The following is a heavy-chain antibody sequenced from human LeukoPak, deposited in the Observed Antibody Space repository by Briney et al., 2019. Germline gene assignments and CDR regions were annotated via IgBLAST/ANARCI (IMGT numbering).Heavy chain of an antibody. D-gene: IGHD3-3*01. CDR3: ARVRSGKSYYYYYMDV. V-gene: IGHV3-21*01. J-gene: IGHJ6*03. CDR2: ISSSSSYI. Sequence: GGSLRLSCAASGFTFSGYSMNWVRQAPGKGLEWVSSISSSSSYIYYADSVKGRFTISRDNAKNSLYLQMNSLRAEDTAVYYCARVRSGKSYYYYYMDVWGKGTTVTISS. CDR1: GFTFSGYS.